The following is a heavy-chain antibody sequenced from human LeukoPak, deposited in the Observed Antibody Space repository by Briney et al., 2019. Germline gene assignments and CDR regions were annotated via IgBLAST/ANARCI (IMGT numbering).Heavy chain of an antibody. V-gene: IGHV5-51*01. CDR2: IYPSDSET. J-gene: IGHJ4*02. CDR1: GYSFTTYY. CDR3: ARRDSNSYYGNV. D-gene: IGHD3-22*01. Sequence: GESLKISCKGSGYSFTTYYIGWVRQMPGKGLEWMGIIYPSDSETRYSPSFQGQVTISADKSISTAYLQWSTLKASDTAMYYCARRDSNSYYGNVWGQGTLVTVSS.